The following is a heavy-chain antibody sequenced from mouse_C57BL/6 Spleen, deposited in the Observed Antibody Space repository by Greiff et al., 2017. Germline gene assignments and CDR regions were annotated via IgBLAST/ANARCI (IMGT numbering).Heavy chain of an antibody. CDR2: IDPENGDT. CDR3: TRGGYDRYFDV. Sequence: VQLQQSGAELVRPGASVKLSCTASGFNIKDDYMHWVKQRPEQGLEWIGWIDPENGDTEYASKVQGKATITADTSSNTAYLQLSSLTSEDTAVYYCTRGGYDRYFDVWGTGTTVTVSS. J-gene: IGHJ1*03. CDR1: GFNIKDDY. D-gene: IGHD2-2*01. V-gene: IGHV14-4*01.